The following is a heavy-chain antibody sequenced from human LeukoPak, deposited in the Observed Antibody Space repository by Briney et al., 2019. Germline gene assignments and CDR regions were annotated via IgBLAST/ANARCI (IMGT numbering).Heavy chain of an antibody. CDR3: ARGTGYCLDP. CDR1: GFTFSTYE. D-gene: IGHD2-2*03. CDR2: ISTSGSTI. Sequence: GGSLRLSCAASGFTFSTYEMNWARQAPAKGLEWVSYISTSGSTIYYADSVKGRFTISRDNAKNSLYLQMNSLRAEDTAIYYCARGTGYCLDPWGQGTLVTVSS. V-gene: IGHV3-48*03. J-gene: IGHJ5*02.